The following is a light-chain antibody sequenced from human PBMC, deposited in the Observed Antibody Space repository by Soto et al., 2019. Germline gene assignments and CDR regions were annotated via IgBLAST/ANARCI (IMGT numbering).Light chain of an antibody. J-gene: IGLJ1*01. CDR1: SNDVGGYNY. CDR3: SSFAVSSSFV. Sequence: QSALTQPPSASGSPGQSVTISCTGTSNDVGGYNYVSWYQQHPGKAPKLMIYEVNKRPSGVPDRFCGSKSGNTASLTLSGLQAEDEADDYCSSFAVSSSFVFGTGTKLTVL. V-gene: IGLV2-8*01. CDR2: EVN.